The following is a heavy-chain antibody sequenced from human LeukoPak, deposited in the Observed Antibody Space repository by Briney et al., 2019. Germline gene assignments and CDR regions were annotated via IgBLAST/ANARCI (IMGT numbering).Heavy chain of an antibody. D-gene: IGHD1-26*01. V-gene: IGHV4-59*08. CDR3: ATNRVGTYDRPFDI. CDR2: IHYTGTT. CDR1: GGSINSHY. J-gene: IGHJ3*02. Sequence: PSETLPLTCIVSGGSINSHYWSWIRQPPGKGLEWIGDIHYTGTTKYNPSVKSRVTISIDTSKNQFSLELSPVTATDTAVYFCATNRVGTYDRPFDIWGQGTMVTVSS.